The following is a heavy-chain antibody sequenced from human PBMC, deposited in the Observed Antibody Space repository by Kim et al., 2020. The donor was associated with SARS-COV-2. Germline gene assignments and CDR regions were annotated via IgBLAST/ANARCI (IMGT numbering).Heavy chain of an antibody. D-gene: IGHD4-4*01. V-gene: IGHV4-34*01. CDR2: INHSGST. J-gene: IGHJ5*02. Sequence: SETLSLTCAVYGGSFSGYYWSWIRQPPGKGLEWIGEINHSGSTNYNPSLKSRVTISVDTSKNQFSLKLSSVTAADTAVYYCAGGRTITVTTSSAHHWFDP. CDR3: AGGRTITVTTSSAHHWFDP. CDR1: GGSFSGYY.